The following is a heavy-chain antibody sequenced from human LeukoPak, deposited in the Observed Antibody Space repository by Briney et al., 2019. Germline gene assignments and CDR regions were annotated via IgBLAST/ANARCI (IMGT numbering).Heavy chain of an antibody. CDR2: ISYDGSNK. J-gene: IGHJ3*02. Sequence: GGSLRLSCAASGFTFSSYGMHWVRQAPGKGLEWVAVISYDGSNKYYADSVKGRFTTSRDNSKNTLYLQMNSLRAEDTAVYYCAKENRLTYYYDSSGNWIWGQGTMVTVSS. V-gene: IGHV3-30*18. CDR3: AKENRLTYYYDSSGNWI. D-gene: IGHD3-22*01. CDR1: GFTFSSYG.